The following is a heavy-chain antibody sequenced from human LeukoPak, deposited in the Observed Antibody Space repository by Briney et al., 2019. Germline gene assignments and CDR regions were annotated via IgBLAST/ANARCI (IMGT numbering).Heavy chain of an antibody. J-gene: IGHJ4*02. CDR1: GYTFTRYG. CDR2: ISAYNGNT. CDR3: ARGGCRGDCSPPGDY. V-gene: IGHV1-18*01. D-gene: IGHD2-21*02. Sequence: ASVKVSCKASGYTFTRYGISGVRQAPGQGLKWMGWISAYNGNTNHAQKLQGRVTITTDTSTSTAYMELRSLKSDDTAVYYCARGGCRGDCSPPGDYWGQGTLVTVSS.